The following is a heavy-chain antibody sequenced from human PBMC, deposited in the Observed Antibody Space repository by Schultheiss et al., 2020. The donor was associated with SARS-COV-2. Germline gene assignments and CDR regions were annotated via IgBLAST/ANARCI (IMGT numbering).Heavy chain of an antibody. V-gene: IGHV4-61*01. J-gene: IGHJ4*02. CDR3: ASTRRYYFDY. CDR2: IYYSGST. CDR1: GGSVSSGSYY. D-gene: IGHD4-17*01. Sequence: SETLSLTCTVSGGSVSSGSYYWSWIRQPPGKGLEWIGNIYYSGSTNYNPSLKSRVTISVDTSKNQFSLNLSSVTAADTAVYYCASTRRYYFDYWGQGTLVTVSS.